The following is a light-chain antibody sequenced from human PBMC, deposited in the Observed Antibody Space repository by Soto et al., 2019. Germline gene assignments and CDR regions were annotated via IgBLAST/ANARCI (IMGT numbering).Light chain of an antibody. Sequence: EIVMTQSPASLSVSPGERATLSCRASQNVNSNLAWYQQKPGQAPRFLIYGASTRATGIPARFSGSGSGPDFTLTISSLEPEDFAVYYCQQRSNWATFXQGTKADIK. CDR1: QNVNSN. V-gene: IGKV3-15*01. J-gene: IGKJ2*01. CDR2: GAS. CDR3: QQRSNWAT.